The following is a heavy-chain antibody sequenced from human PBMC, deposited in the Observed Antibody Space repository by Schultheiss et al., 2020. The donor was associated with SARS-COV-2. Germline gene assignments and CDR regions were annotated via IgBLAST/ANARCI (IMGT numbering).Heavy chain of an antibody. CDR2: IGTAGDT. J-gene: IGHJ6*02. CDR3: AKVLGYCSGGSCYHYYYYGMDV. V-gene: IGHV3-13*01. CDR1: GFTFSSYD. D-gene: IGHD2-15*01. Sequence: GESLKISCAASGFTFSSYDMHWVRQATGKGLEWVSAIGTAGDTYYPGSVKGRFTISRDNSKNTLYLQMNSLRAEDTAVYYCAKVLGYCSGGSCYHYYYYGMDVWGQGTTVTVSS.